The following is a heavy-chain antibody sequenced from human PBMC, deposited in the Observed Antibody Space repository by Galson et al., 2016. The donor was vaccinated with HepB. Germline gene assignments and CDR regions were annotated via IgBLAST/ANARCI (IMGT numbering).Heavy chain of an antibody. CDR3: ARLPVPDQ. D-gene: IGHD2-2*01. J-gene: IGHJ4*02. CDR2: LWYDGSNQ. Sequence: SLRLSCAASGFSFSNYGMHWVRQAPGKGLEWVARLWYDGSNQYYADSVKGRFTISRDNAKESLSLQMSSLRAEDTAVYYCARLPVPDQWGQGTLVIVSS. V-gene: IGHV3-33*01. CDR1: GFSFSNYG.